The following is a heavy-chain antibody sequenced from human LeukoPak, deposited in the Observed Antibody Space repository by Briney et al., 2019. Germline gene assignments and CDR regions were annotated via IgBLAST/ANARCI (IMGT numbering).Heavy chain of an antibody. CDR3: ARGFDAHNAFDI. CDR1: GGSISSSDYY. J-gene: IGHJ3*02. CDR2: IYYSGST. D-gene: IGHD3-9*01. Sequence: SETLTLTCTVSGGSISSSDYYWSWIRQPPGKGLEWIGYIYYSGSTSYNPSLKSRVTISVDTSKNQFSLKLTSVTAADTAVYYCARGFDAHNAFDIWGQGTMVTVSS. V-gene: IGHV4-30-4*01.